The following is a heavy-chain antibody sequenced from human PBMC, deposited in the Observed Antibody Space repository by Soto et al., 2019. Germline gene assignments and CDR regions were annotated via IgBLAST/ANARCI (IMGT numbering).Heavy chain of an antibody. Sequence: QVQLVQSGAEVKKPGASVKVSCKASGYTFTSYYVHLVRQAPGQGLEWMGIINPGGGTSYAQKFQGRVTMTRETSPSTVYMELSSLRSEDTAVYYCARVYCSGGSCYGIDYWGQGTLVTVSS. D-gene: IGHD2-15*01. CDR3: ARVYCSGGSCYGIDY. V-gene: IGHV1-46*01. CDR1: GYTFTSYY. CDR2: INPGGGT. J-gene: IGHJ4*02.